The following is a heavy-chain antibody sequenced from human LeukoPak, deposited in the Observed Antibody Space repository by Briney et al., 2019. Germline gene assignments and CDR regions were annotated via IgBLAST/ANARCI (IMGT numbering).Heavy chain of an antibody. D-gene: IGHD3-10*01. J-gene: IGHJ4*02. CDR1: GFTFSSYG. Sequence: PGGSLRLSCAASGFTFSSYGMHWVRQAPGKGLEWVAFIRYDGSNKYYADSVKGRFTISRDNSKNTLYLQINSLRAEDTAVYYCVRDRYYSLDYWGQGTLATVSS. CDR3: VRDRYYSLDY. V-gene: IGHV3-30*02. CDR2: IRYDGSNK.